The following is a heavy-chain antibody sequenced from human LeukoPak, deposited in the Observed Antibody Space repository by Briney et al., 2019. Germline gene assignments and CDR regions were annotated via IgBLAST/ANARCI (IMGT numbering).Heavy chain of an antibody. CDR3: AKDRVFELWFEEASPYYFDY. J-gene: IGHJ4*02. CDR1: GFTFSSYA. D-gene: IGHD3-10*01. V-gene: IGHV3-30*04. CDR2: ISYDGSNK. Sequence: GRSLRLSCAASGFTFSSYAMHWVRQAPGKGLEWVAVISYDGSNKYYADSVEGRFTISRDISKNTLYLQMNSLRAEDTAVYYCAKDRVFELWFEEASPYYFDYWGQGTLVTVSS.